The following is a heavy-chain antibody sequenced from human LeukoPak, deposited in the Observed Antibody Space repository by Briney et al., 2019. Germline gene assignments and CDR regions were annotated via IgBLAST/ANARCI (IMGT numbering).Heavy chain of an antibody. J-gene: IGHJ5*02. CDR1: GGSISSSSYY. CDR3: ARTIWYSSPRSDWFDP. Sequence: SETLSLTCTVSGGSISSSSYYWGWIRQPPGKGLEWIGSIYYSGSTYYNPSLKSRVTISVDTSKNQSSLKLSSVTAADTAVYYCARTIWYSSPRSDWFDPWGQGTLVTVSS. D-gene: IGHD6-13*01. CDR2: IYYSGST. V-gene: IGHV4-39*01.